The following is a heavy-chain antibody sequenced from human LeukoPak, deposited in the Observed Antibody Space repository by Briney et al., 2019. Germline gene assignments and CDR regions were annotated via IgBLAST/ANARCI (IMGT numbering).Heavy chain of an antibody. CDR3: ARESEWIPWSD. Sequence: TGGSLRLSCAASGFTFEDYGMSWVRQAPGKGPEWVSGITWNGGITTYADSVKGRFTISRDNAKNYVYLQMNSLRAEDTALYYCARESEWIPWSDWGQGTLVTVSS. CDR2: ITWNGGIT. V-gene: IGHV3-20*04. CDR1: GFTFEDYG. J-gene: IGHJ4*02. D-gene: IGHD5-18*01.